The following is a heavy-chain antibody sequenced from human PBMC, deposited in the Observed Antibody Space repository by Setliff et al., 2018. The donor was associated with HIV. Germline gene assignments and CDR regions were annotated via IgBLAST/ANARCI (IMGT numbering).Heavy chain of an antibody. D-gene: IGHD2-21*02. J-gene: IGHJ2*01. CDR1: GGSISSANYY. Sequence: TSETLYLTCTVSGGSISSANYYWSWIRQPPGKGLEWIGYIYYNGNAYYYNQSLKSRTTISLDTSMNQFSLKLSSMTAADTAVYYCARDVGLCGVDCWPYFYFDLWGRGNLVTVSS. CDR3: ARDVGLCGVDCWPYFYFDL. V-gene: IGHV4-30-4*02. CDR2: IYYNGNAY.